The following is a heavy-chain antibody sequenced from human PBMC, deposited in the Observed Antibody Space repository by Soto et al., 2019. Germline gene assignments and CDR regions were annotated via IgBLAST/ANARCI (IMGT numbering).Heavy chain of an antibody. CDR2: IYYSGNAYYNPSLSGNA. D-gene: IGHD2-8*01. CDR1: GGSVSSGSYY. CDR3: ARVTNSCSNGVCYAHKFDP. J-gene: IGHJ5*02. V-gene: IGHV4-61*01. Sequence: QVQLRESGPGLVKPSETLSLTCTVSGGSVSSGSYYWSWIRQPPGKGLEWIGYIYYSGNAYYNPSLSGNAYYNPSLKSRVTISVDTSKNQFSLKLSSVTAADTAVYYCARVTNSCSNGVCYAHKFDPWGQGTLVTVTS.